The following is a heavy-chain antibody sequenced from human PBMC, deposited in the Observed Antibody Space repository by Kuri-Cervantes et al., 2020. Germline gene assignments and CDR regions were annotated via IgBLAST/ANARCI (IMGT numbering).Heavy chain of an antibody. V-gene: IGHV4-59*13. CDR1: GGSISSYY. CDR3: ARDPPYDSSGYYYGAHAFDI. J-gene: IGHJ3*02. Sequence: GSLRLSCTVSGGSISSYYWSWIRQPPGKGLEWIGYIYYSGSTNYNPSLKSRVTISVDTSKNQFSLKLSSVTAADTAVYYCARDPPYDSSGYYYGAHAFDIWGQGTMVTVSS. D-gene: IGHD3-22*01. CDR2: IYYSGST.